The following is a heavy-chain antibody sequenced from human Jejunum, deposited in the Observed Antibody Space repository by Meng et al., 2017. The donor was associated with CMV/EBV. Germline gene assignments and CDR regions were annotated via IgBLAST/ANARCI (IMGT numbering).Heavy chain of an antibody. J-gene: IGHJ5*02. D-gene: IGHD1-14*01. V-gene: IGHV1-18*01. CDR2: ISAYNGNT. CDR1: GYIFNNYG. Sequence: VRLVEFGAEVKKPGASVKVSCKASGYIFNNYGVSWVRQAPGQGPEWMGWISAYNGNTNYAQNFQGRFTMTTDTSTSTAYMELRSLRSDDTAVYYCARDLPGGTKGTWLDLWGQGTLVTVSS. CDR3: ARDLPGGTKGTWLDL.